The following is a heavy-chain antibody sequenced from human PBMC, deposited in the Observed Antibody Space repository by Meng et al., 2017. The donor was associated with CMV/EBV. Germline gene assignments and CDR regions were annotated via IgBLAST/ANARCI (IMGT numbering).Heavy chain of an antibody. CDR3: ARSRRHYDNLTFYSWGYFDL. CDR2: IYSAGST. J-gene: IGHJ4*02. D-gene: IGHD3-9*01. CDR1: GFTFSNHG. V-gene: IGHV3-53*01. Sequence: GESLKISCSASGFTFSNHGMHWVRQAPGKGLEWVSLIYSAGSTFYADSVKGRFTISRDNSKNTLFLQMNSLRAEDTAIYYCARSRRHYDNLTFYSWGYFDLWGQGTLVTVSS.